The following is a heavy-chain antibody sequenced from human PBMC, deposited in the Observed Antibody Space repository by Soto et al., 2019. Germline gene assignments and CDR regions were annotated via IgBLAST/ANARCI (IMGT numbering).Heavy chain of an antibody. D-gene: IGHD6-13*01. V-gene: IGHV1-18*01. CDR2: ISAYNGNT. CDR3: VRDAAAGLNDY. CDR1: GGTFSSYA. Sequence: ASVKVSCKASGGTFSSYAISWVRQAPGQGLEWMGWISAYNGNTKYVQKFQGRVTMTTDTSTSTAYMELRSLRSDDTAVYYCVRDAAAGLNDYWGQGSLVTGSS. J-gene: IGHJ4*02.